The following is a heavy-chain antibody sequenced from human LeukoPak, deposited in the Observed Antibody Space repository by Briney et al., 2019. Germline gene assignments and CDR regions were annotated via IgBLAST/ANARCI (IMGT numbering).Heavy chain of an antibody. J-gene: IGHJ4*02. CDR3: AREITIFGVVTPPDY. V-gene: IGHV1-24*01. CDR1: GYTLTELS. Sequence: ASVKVSCKVSGYTLTELSMHWVRQAPGKGLEWMGGFDPEDGETIYAQKFQGRVTITADESTSTAYMELSSLRSEDTAVYYCAREITIFGVVTPPDYWGQGTLVTVSS. D-gene: IGHD3-3*01. CDR2: FDPEDGET.